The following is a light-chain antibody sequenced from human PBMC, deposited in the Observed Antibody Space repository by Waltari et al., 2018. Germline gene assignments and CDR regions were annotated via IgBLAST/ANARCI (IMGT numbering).Light chain of an antibody. V-gene: IGLV7-46*01. Sequence: QAVVTQEPSVTVSPGGTVTLTCGSSTGAVTSGHFPYWFQQKPGQAPMTLIYDTSNKHSWTPARFSCSLLGEKAALTLSGAQPEDEAEYYCLLSYSGARWVFGGGTKLTVL. J-gene: IGLJ3*02. CDR2: DTS. CDR3: LLSYSGARWV. CDR1: TGAVTSGHF.